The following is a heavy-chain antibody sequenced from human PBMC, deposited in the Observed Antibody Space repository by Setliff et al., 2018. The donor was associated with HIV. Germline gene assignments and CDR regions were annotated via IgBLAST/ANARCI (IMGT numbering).Heavy chain of an antibody. CDR3: ARDFGGYCSSMSCPGLFDP. Sequence: ASVKVSCKASGYTFTSYYMHWVRQAPGQGLEWMGWINLNSGGTDYAQEFQGRVTMTRDTSISTAYMELSRLSSDDTAVYYCARDFGGYCSSMSCPGLFDPWGQGTLVTVSS. V-gene: IGHV1-2*02. J-gene: IGHJ5*02. CDR1: GYTFTSYY. CDR2: INLNSGGT. D-gene: IGHD2-2*01.